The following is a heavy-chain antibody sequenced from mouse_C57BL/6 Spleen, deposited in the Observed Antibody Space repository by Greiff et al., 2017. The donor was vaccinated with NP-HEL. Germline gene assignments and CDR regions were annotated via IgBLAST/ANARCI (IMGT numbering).Heavy chain of an antibody. J-gene: IGHJ2*01. Sequence: QVQLQQSGPELVKPGASVKLSCKASGYTFTSYDINWEKQRHGKGLEWIGWIYPSDGSTKYDEKFKGKATLTVDTSSSTAYMELHSLTSEDSAVYFCANYGSRDYFYYWGQGTTLTVSS. CDR1: GYTFTSYD. CDR2: IYPSDGST. V-gene: IGHV1-85*01. D-gene: IGHD1-1*01. CDR3: ANYGSRDYFYY.